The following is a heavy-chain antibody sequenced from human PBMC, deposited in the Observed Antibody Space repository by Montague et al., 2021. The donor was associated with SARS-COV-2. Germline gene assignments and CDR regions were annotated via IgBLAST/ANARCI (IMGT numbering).Heavy chain of an antibody. CDR3: ARDHLNRRGAEGFLTIFGVVTSNYFDY. V-gene: IGHV3-30*04. CDR1: GFTFSSYA. D-gene: IGHD3-3*01. J-gene: IGHJ4*02. CDR2: ISYDGSNK. Sequence: SLRLSCAATGFTFSSYAMHWVRQAPGKGLEWVAVISYDGSNKYYADSVKGRFTISRDSSKNTLYLQMNSLRAEDTAVYYCARDHLNRRGAEGFLTIFGVVTSNYFDYWGQGTLVTVSS.